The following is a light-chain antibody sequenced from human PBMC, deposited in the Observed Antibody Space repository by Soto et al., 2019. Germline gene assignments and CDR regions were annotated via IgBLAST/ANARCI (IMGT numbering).Light chain of an antibody. V-gene: IGKV1-5*01. Sequence: DIQMTQSPSTLSASVGDRVTITCRASQSITSWLAWYQQKPGKAPKLLIYDASTLESGVPSRFSGSGSGTEFTLTITSLQPVDFATYYCQQYKNYYTFGQGTKVDI. CDR1: QSITSW. J-gene: IGKJ2*01. CDR3: QQYKNYYT. CDR2: DAS.